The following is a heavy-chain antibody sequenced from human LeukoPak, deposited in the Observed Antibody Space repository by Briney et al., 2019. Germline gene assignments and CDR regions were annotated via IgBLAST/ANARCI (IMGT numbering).Heavy chain of an antibody. CDR2: ISAYNGNT. Sequence: GASVKVSCKASGYTFTSYGISWVRQAPGQGLEWMGWISAYNGNTNYAQKLQGRVTMTTDTSTSTAYMELRSLRSDDTAVYYCASGGYDILTGYPVSSLDYWGQGTLVTVSS. CDR3: ASGGYDILTGYPVSSLDY. V-gene: IGHV1-18*01. J-gene: IGHJ4*02. D-gene: IGHD3-9*01. CDR1: GYTFTSYG.